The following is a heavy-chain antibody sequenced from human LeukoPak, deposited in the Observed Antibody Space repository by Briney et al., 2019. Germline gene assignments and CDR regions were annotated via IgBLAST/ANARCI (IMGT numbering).Heavy chain of an antibody. CDR1: GFTFASYA. CDR2: ITASGGTS. J-gene: IGHJ4*02. CDR3: ARGLKRELDY. D-gene: IGHD1-26*01. V-gene: IGHV3-23*01. Sequence: GGSLRLSCAASGFTFASYAMNWVRQAPGKGLEWVSAITASGGTSFYADSVRGRFTISRDNSKNTLYLQMNSLRAEDTAVYYCARGLKRELDYWGQGTLVTVSS.